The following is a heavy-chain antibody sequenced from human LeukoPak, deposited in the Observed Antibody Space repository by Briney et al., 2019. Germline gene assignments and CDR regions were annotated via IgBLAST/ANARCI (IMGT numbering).Heavy chain of an antibody. J-gene: IGHJ4*02. Sequence: SETLSLTCTVSGGSISSYYWSWIRQPPGKGLEWIGYIYYSGSTDYNPSLKSRVTISVDTSKNQFSLKLNSVTAADTAVYYCARGWSGYSYGYFDYWGQGTLVTVSS. D-gene: IGHD5-18*01. CDR1: GGSISSYY. V-gene: IGHV4-59*01. CDR2: IYYSGST. CDR3: ARGWSGYSYGYFDY.